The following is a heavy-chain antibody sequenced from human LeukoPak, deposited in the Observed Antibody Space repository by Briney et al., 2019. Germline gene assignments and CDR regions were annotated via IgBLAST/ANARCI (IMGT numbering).Heavy chain of an antibody. Sequence: ASVKVSCKASGYTFTSYDINWVRQATGQGLEWMGWMNPNSGNTGYAQKFQGRVTMTRNTSISTAYMELSSLRSEDTAVYYCVRDRYSSSWYPSDYYYYYGMDVWGQGTTVTVSS. CDR2: MNPNSGNT. CDR3: VRDRYSSSWYPSDYYYYYGMDV. CDR1: GYTFTSYD. D-gene: IGHD6-13*01. V-gene: IGHV1-8*01. J-gene: IGHJ6*02.